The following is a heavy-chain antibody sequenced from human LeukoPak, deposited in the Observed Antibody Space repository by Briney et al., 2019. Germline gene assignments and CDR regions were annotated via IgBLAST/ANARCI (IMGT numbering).Heavy chain of an antibody. CDR2: IYYSGTT. J-gene: IGHJ4*02. D-gene: IGHD6-19*01. Sequence: SETLSLTCTVSGGSITSYYWSWIRQPPGKGLEWIGYIYYSGTTNYNPSLKSRVTISVDTSKNQFSLRLNSVTAADTAVYFCARRFNSVWYFDHWGQGTLVTVSS. CDR3: ARRFNSVWYFDH. V-gene: IGHV4-59*08. CDR1: GGSITSYY.